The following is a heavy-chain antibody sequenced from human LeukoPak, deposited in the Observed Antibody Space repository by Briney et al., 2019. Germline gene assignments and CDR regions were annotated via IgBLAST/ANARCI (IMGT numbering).Heavy chain of an antibody. V-gene: IGHV4-39*01. CDR3: ARTSTYYDFWSGKLNWFDP. Sequence: PSETLSLTXTVSGGSISSSSYYWGWIRQPPGKGLDWIGSIYYSGSTYYNPSLKSRVTISVDTSKNQFSLKPSSVTAADTAVYYCARTSTYYDFWSGKLNWFDPWGQGTLVTVSS. J-gene: IGHJ5*02. D-gene: IGHD3-3*01. CDR2: IYYSGST. CDR1: GGSISSSSYY.